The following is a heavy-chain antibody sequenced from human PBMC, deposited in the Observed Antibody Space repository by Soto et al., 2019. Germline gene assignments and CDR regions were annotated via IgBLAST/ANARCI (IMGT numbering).Heavy chain of an antibody. V-gene: IGHV1-69*13. J-gene: IGHJ6*02. CDR1: GVTFSNYA. D-gene: IGHD3-10*01. CDR2: IIPIFGTP. CDR3: TSPSYYGSGTTGGV. Sequence: SVKVSCKASGVTFSNYAFSWVRQAPGQGPEWMGGIIPIFGTPNYAQKFQARLTITADDSKSIAYLQMNSLKTEDTAVYYCTSPSYYGSGTTGGVWGQGTTVTVSS.